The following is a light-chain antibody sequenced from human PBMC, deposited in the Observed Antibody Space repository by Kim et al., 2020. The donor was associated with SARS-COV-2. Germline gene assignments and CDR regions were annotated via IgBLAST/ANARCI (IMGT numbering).Light chain of an antibody. CDR3: QKYNSAPTWM. J-gene: IGKJ1*01. CDR2: AAS. Sequence: DIQMTQSPSSLSASVGDRVTITCRASQGISNYLAWYQQKPGKVPKLLIYAASTLQSGVPSRFSGSGSGTDFTLTISSLQPEDVATDYCQKYNSAPTWMFGQGTKVDIK. CDR1: QGISNY. V-gene: IGKV1-27*01.